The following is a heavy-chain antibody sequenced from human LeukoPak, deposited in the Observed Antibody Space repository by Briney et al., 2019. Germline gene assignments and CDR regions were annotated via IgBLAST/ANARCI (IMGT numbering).Heavy chain of an antibody. V-gene: IGHV4-39*01. CDR3: ARSPGVYFDY. D-gene: IGHD3-10*01. Sequence: SETLSLTCTVSGGSISSSSYYWGWIRQPPGKGLEWIGSIYYSGSTYYNPSLKSRVTISVDTSKNQFSLKPSSVTAADTAVYYCARSPGVYFDYWGQGTLVTVSS. CDR1: GGSISSSSYY. J-gene: IGHJ4*02. CDR2: IYYSGST.